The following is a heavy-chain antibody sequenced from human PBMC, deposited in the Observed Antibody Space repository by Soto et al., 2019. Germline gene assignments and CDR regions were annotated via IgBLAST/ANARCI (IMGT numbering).Heavy chain of an antibody. Sequence: PGGSLRLSCAASGFPFSNAWMSWVRQAPGKGLEWVGRIKSKTDGGTTDYAAPVKGRFTISRDDSKNTLYLQMNSLKTEDTAVYYCTTGTLGFGNYYYYGMDVWGQGTTVTVSS. V-gene: IGHV3-15*01. CDR3: TTGTLGFGNYYYYGMDV. J-gene: IGHJ6*02. CDR1: GFPFSNAW. D-gene: IGHD3-3*01. CDR2: IKSKTDGGTT.